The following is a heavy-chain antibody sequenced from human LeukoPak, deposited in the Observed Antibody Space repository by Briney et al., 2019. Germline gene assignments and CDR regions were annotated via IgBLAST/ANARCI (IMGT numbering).Heavy chain of an antibody. CDR2: LHPEDREV. CDR1: GDTLTEIS. V-gene: IGHV1-24*01. J-gene: IGHJ4*02. D-gene: IGHD6-6*01. Sequence: ASVTVSCRVSGDTLTEISIHWVRQTPGKGLEWMGGLHPEDREVIYAQKFQGRVTMTEDSSTDTAYMDLRSLRSEDTAVYYCATAEQLVWGQGTLVTVSS. CDR3: ATAEQLV.